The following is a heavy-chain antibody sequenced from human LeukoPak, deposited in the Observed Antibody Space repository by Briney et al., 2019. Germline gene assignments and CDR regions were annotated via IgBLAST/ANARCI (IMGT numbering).Heavy chain of an antibody. CDR1: GFTVSNNY. J-gene: IGHJ4*02. Sequence: GGSPRLSCAASGFTVSNNYMSWVRQAPGKGLEWVSLIYSNDNTYYADPVKGRFTISRDNSKNTLYLQMNSLRAEDTAVYYCAGVSKSATTGTVLDYWGQGTLVTVSS. D-gene: IGHD6-13*01. CDR3: AGVSKSATTGTVLDY. V-gene: IGHV3-53*01. CDR2: IYSNDNT.